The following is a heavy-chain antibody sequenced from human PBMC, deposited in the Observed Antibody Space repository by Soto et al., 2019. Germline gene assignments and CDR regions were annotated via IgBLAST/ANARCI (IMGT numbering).Heavy chain of an antibody. Sequence: ASVKVSCKASRGTFSNYVISWVRQAPGQGPEWMGRIILIAGIINNARKFQGRVTISADKSTGTVYMELTSLRSEDTAVYYCASEGESSTWQNRWFDPWGQGTLVTVSS. V-gene: IGHV1-69*04. D-gene: IGHD6-19*01. CDR2: IILIAGII. CDR1: RGTFSNYV. CDR3: ASEGESSTWQNRWFDP. J-gene: IGHJ5*02.